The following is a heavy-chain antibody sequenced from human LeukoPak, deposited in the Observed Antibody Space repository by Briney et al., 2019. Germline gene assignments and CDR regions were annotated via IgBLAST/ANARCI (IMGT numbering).Heavy chain of an antibody. CDR2: ISSNGGST. V-gene: IGHV3-64D*06. D-gene: IGHD3-9*01. Sequence: PGGSLRLSCSASGFTFSSYAMHWVRQAPGKGLEYVSAISSNGGSTYYADSVKGRFTISRDNSKNTLYLQMSSLRAEDTAVYYCVKEGGDILTGLNWFDPWGQGTLVTVSS. CDR1: GFTFSSYA. CDR3: VKEGGDILTGLNWFDP. J-gene: IGHJ5*02.